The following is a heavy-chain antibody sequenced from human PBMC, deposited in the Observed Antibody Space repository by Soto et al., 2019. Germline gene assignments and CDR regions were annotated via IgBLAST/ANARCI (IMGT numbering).Heavy chain of an antibody. CDR3: GREAGGNGGSSRGLDP. J-gene: IGHJ5*02. CDR2: IYYSGST. Sequence: PSETLSLTCTVSGGSVSSGSYYWSWIRQPPGKGLEWIGYIYYSGSTNYNPSLKSRVTISVDTSKNQFSLKLSSVTAADTAVYSWGREAGGNGGSSRGLDPGGGEPLVTFP. D-gene: IGHD1-26*01. V-gene: IGHV4-61*01. CDR1: GGSVSSGSYY.